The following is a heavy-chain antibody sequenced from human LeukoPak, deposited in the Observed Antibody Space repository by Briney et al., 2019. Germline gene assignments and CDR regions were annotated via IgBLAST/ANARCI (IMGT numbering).Heavy chain of an antibody. J-gene: IGHJ6*03. Sequence: PGGSLRLSCVVSGFTFHDYAMHWVRQAPGKCLEWVSGISWNTGSIVYADSVKGRFTISRDNAKNSLYLQMNSLRAEDTALYYCAKAGGSGSLDYMDVWGKGTTVTISS. CDR3: AKAGGSGSLDYMDV. CDR2: ISWNTGSI. D-gene: IGHD3-10*01. CDR1: GFTFHDYA. V-gene: IGHV3-9*01.